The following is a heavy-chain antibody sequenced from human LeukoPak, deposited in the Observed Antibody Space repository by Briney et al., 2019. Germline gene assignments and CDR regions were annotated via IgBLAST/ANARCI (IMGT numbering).Heavy chain of an antibody. CDR2: ISYDGSNK. J-gene: IGHJ4*02. V-gene: IGHV3-30*18. CDR1: GFXFSSYG. CDR3: ANGYSSSRYGNVY. Sequence: GGSLRLPCAASGFXFSSYGMHWVRQAPGKGLEWVAVISYDGSNKYYADSVKGRFTISRDNSKNTLYLQMNSLRAEDTAVYYCANGYSSSRYGNVYWGQGTLVTVSS. D-gene: IGHD6-13*01.